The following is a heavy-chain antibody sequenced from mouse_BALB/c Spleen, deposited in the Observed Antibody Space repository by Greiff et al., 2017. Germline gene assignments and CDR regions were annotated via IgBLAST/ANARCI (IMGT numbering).Heavy chain of an antibody. CDR2: ISSGSSTI. CDR1: GFTFSSFG. Sequence: DVHLVESGGGLVQPGGSRKLSCAASGFTFSSFGMHWVRQAPEKGLEWVAYISSGSSTIYYADTVKGRFTISRDNPKNTLFLQMTSLRSEDTAMYYCATLYYYGRAMDYWGQGTSVTVSS. D-gene: IGHD1-1*01. V-gene: IGHV5-17*02. J-gene: IGHJ4*01. CDR3: ATLYYYGRAMDY.